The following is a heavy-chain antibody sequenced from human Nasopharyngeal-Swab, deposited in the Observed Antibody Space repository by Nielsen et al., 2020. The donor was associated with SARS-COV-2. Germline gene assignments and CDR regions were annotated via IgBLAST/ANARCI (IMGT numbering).Heavy chain of an antibody. V-gene: IGHV1-69*13. D-gene: IGHD6-13*01. CDR1: GGTFSSYA. CDR2: IIPIFGTA. Sequence: SVKVSCKASGGTFSSYAISWVRQAPGQGLEWMGGIIPIFGTANYAQKFQGRVTITADESTSRAYMELSSLRSEDAAVYYCASSSGGSSWSLPFDYWGQGTLVTVSS. J-gene: IGHJ4*02. CDR3: ASSSGGSSWSLPFDY.